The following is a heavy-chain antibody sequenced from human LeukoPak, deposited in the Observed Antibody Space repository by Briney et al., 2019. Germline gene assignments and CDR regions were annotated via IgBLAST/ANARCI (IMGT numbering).Heavy chain of an antibody. V-gene: IGHV3-23*01. CDR2: ISRSCDNT. Sequence: PGGSLTLSCAASGFTISGCAMSWVCQAPGKGMQWVSTISRSCDNTYYADSVKGRFTISRDNSKNTLYVQMNSLRAEDTAIYYCAKAVANWFDPWGQGTLVTVSS. CDR1: GFTISGCA. CDR3: AKAVANWFDP. J-gene: IGHJ5*02. D-gene: IGHD4-23*01.